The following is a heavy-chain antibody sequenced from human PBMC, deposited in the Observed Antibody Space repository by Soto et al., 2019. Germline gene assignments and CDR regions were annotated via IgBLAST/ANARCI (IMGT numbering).Heavy chain of an antibody. V-gene: IGHV4-39*01. D-gene: IGHD2-15*01. CDR3: ARHKSGSDWLDP. CDR1: GGSISDISYC. CDR2: MFYSGAT. J-gene: IGHJ5*02. Sequence: PSETLSLTCTVSGGSISDISYCWGWIRQPPGKGPQWIGCMFYSGATYYNPSLKNRVILSVDTSNNEFSLKLVSVTAPDTAVYYCARHKSGSDWLDPWGQGTLVTVSS.